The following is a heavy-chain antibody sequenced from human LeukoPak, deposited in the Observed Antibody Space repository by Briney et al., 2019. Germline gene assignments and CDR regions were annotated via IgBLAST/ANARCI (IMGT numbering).Heavy chain of an antibody. CDR1: GYTFTDYY. CDR2: INPNSGST. V-gene: IGHV1-2*02. CDR3: AREDNWNALDY. D-gene: IGHD1-1*01. J-gene: IGHJ4*02. Sequence: ASVKVSCKASGYTFTDYYIHWVRQAPGQGLGWMGWINPNSGSTHSAQKFQGRVTMTRDTSISTAYMELSRLRSDDTAVYYCAREDNWNALDYWGQGTLVTVSS.